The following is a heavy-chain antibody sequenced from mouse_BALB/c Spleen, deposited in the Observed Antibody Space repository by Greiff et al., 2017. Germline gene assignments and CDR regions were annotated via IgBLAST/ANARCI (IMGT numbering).Heavy chain of an antibody. D-gene: IGHD2-3*01. CDR2: IYPYNGGT. Sequence: EVQLQQSGPELVKPGASVKISCKASGYTFTDYNMHWVKQSHGKSLEWIGYIYPYNGGTGYNQKFKDKATLNVDKSSNTAYMQLSSLTSEDSAVYYCARWLLQDYYAMDYWGQGTSVTVSS. V-gene: IGHV1S29*02. CDR1: GYTFTDYN. J-gene: IGHJ4*01. CDR3: ARWLLQDYYAMDY.